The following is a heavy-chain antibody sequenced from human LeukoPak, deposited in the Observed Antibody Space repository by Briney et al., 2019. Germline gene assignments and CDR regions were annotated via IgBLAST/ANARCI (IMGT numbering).Heavy chain of an antibody. CDR2: IKQDGSEK. Sequence: GGSLRLSCAASGFTFSSYWMSWVRQAPGKGLEWVANIKQDGSEKYYVDSVKGRFTISRDNAKNSLYLQMNSLRAEDTAVYYCARELGIAAAGTTGFDYWGQGTLVTVSS. J-gene: IGHJ4*02. D-gene: IGHD6-13*01. CDR3: ARELGIAAAGTTGFDY. V-gene: IGHV3-7*03. CDR1: GFTFSSYW.